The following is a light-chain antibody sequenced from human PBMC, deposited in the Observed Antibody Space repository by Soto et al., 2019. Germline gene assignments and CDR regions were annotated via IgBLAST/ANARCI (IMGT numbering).Light chain of an antibody. Sequence: EIVLTQSPGTLSLSPGERATLSCRASQSVSSSFLVWYQQKAGQAPRLLIYGASSRDTGVPDRFSGSWSGTDFTLTISRLEPEDSAVYYCQQFGSSPWTFGQGTKVAIK. CDR1: QSVSSSF. CDR2: GAS. V-gene: IGKV3-20*01. J-gene: IGKJ1*01. CDR3: QQFGSSPWT.